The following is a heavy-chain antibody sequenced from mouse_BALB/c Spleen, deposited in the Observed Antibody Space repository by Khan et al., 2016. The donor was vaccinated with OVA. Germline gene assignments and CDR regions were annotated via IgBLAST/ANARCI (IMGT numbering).Heavy chain of an antibody. CDR1: GYTFTSYY. J-gene: IGHJ4*01. Sequence: VQLQQSGPELVKPGASVRISCKASGYTFTSYYIHWVKQRPGQGLEWIGWIYPGNVNTDYNEKFKGKATLTADKSSNTAYMQLSSLTSEDSAVYFCARWGGNYPSYAMDYWGQGTSVTVSS. V-gene: IGHV1S56*01. CDR2: IYPGNVNT. CDR3: ARWGGNYPSYAMDY. D-gene: IGHD2-1*01.